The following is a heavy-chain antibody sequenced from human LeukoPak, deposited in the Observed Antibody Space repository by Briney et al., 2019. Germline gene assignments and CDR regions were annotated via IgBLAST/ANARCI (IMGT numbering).Heavy chain of an antibody. CDR2: IRNDGSDK. CDR3: AKDGIARSIFDY. Sequence: GASLRLSCAASGFTFSTYGMHWVRQAPGKGLEWVAFIRNDGSDKYYADSVKGRFTISRDNSKNTLYLQMNSLRAEDTAVYYCAKDGIARSIFDYWGQGTLVTVSS. V-gene: IGHV3-30*02. CDR1: GFTFSTYG. D-gene: IGHD1-1*01. J-gene: IGHJ4*02.